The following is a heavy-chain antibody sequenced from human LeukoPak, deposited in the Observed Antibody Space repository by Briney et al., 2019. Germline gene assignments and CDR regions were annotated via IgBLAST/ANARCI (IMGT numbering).Heavy chain of an antibody. D-gene: IGHD3-22*01. Sequence: ASVKVSCKASGYTFTGYYMHWVRQAPGQGLEWMGWINPNSGGTNYAQKFQGRVTMTRDTSISTAYMELSRLRSDDTAVYYCAREYYYDSSGYEYNWSDPWGQGTLVTVSS. CDR3: AREYYYDSSGYEYNWSDP. CDR2: INPNSGGT. J-gene: IGHJ5*02. CDR1: GYTFTGYY. V-gene: IGHV1-2*02.